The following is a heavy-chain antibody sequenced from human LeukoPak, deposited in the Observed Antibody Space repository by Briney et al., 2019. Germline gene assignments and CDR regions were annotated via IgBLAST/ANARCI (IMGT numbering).Heavy chain of an antibody. CDR3: ARHDSRGYSG. CDR1: GFTFSSYR. Sequence: GGSLRLSCAASGFTFSSYRMNWVRQAPGKGLEWVSSISGSSSYIYYADSVKGRFTISRDNAKNSLYLQMNSLRAEDMAVYYCARHDSRGYSGWGQGTLVTVSS. J-gene: IGHJ4*02. D-gene: IGHD5-12*01. V-gene: IGHV3-21*01. CDR2: ISGSSSYI.